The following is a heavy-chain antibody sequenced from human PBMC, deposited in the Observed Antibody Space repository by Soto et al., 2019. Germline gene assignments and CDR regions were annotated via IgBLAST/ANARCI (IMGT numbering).Heavy chain of an antibody. CDR1: GYTFTSYG. CDR3: ATAVTSAMAFDY. CDR2: ISGKNAHT. V-gene: IGHV1-18*01. J-gene: IGHJ4*02. Sequence: GASVKVSCKASGYTFTSYGISWVRQAPGQGLEWMGWISGKNAHTNYAQKLHGRVRSTTDTSPSTVYMVLGSLGSADSVVYYCATAVTSAMAFDYWGQGTVVIVSS. D-gene: IGHD4-17*01.